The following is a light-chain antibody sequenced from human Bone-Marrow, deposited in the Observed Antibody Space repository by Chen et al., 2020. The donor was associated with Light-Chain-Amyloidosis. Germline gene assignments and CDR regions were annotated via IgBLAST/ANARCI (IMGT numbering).Light chain of an antibody. V-gene: IGLV1-40*01. J-gene: IGLJ1*01. CDR1: NSNIGASYD. CDR2: GNS. CDR3: QSYDNSLSGNFV. Sequence: QSVLTQPPSLSGAPVQRVTISCTGRNSNIGASYDVHWYQQLPGTAPNLLIYGNSNRPSGVPDRFSGSKSDTSASLAITGLQAEDEADYYCQSYDNSLSGNFVFGTGTKVTVL.